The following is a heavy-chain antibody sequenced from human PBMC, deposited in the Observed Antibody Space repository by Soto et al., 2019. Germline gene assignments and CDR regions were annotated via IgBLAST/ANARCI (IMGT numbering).Heavy chain of an antibody. V-gene: IGHV4-38-2*01. CDR2: IYHGGST. CDR1: GYSISSGYY. Sequence: SETLSLTCAVSGYSISSGYYWGWLRQPPGKGLEWIGSIYHGGSTYYNPSLNSRVTLSIDMTNNHVSLILNSVAAADTAVYYCARFDFWSGYGDYFDYWGQGTLVTVSS. J-gene: IGHJ4*02. D-gene: IGHD3-3*01. CDR3: ARFDFWSGYGDYFDY.